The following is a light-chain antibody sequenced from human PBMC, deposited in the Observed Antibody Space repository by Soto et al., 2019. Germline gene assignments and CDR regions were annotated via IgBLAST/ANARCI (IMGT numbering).Light chain of an antibody. V-gene: IGLV3-1*01. J-gene: IGLJ2*01. Sequence: SYELTQPPSVSVSPGQTASITCSGDKLGDKYACWYQQKPGQSPVLVIYQDSKRPSGIPERFSGSNSGNTATLTISGTQAMDEADYYCQAWDSSPVVCGGGTKLTVL. CDR2: QDS. CDR3: QAWDSSPVV. CDR1: KLGDKY.